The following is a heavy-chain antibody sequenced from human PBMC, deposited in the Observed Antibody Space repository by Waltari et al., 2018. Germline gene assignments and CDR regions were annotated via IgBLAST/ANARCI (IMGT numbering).Heavy chain of an antibody. Sequence: DVQLSESGGGLAQPGGSLRLSCVASEFTLSNSAMSWVRQAPGKGLEWVSAIHTSGGGTHYADSVKGRFTISRDNAKNTLYLQMNSLRAEDTAVYYCAKCEMYDSGWCAFFRYWGQGTLVTVSS. CDR3: AKCEMYDSGWCAFFRY. V-gene: IGHV3-23*01. CDR2: IHTSGGGT. J-gene: IGHJ4*02. D-gene: IGHD6-19*01. CDR1: EFTLSNSA.